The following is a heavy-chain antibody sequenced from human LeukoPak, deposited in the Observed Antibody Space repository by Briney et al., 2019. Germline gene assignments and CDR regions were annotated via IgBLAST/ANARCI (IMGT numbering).Heavy chain of an antibody. Sequence: SVKVSCKASGGTFSSYAISWVRQAPGQGLEWMGGIIPIFGTANYAQKFQGRVTITTDESTSTAYMELSSLRSEDTAVYYCARGVGATVGEYDAFDIWGQGTMVTVSS. D-gene: IGHD1-26*01. CDR1: GGTFSSYA. J-gene: IGHJ3*02. CDR3: ARGVGATVGEYDAFDI. V-gene: IGHV1-69*05. CDR2: IIPIFGTA.